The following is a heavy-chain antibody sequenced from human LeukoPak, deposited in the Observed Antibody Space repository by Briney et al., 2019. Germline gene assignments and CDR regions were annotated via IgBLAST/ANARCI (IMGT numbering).Heavy chain of an antibody. V-gene: IGHV3-7*01. CDR2: IKQDGSEE. Sequence: PGGSLRLSCAASGVTFSSYSMNWVRQAPGKGLEWVVNIKQDGSEEYSVDSVKGRFTISRDNAKNSLYLQMNSLRAEDTAVYYCARDRGYSSGWYSGNFDYWGQGTLVTVSS. CDR1: GVTFSSYS. D-gene: IGHD6-19*01. J-gene: IGHJ4*02. CDR3: ARDRGYSSGWYSGNFDY.